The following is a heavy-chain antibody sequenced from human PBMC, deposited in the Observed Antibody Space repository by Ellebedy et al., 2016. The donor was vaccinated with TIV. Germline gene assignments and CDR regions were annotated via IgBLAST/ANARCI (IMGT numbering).Heavy chain of an antibody. CDR3: ARDLGPWRDYYYYGMDV. Sequence: GGSLRLXXAASGFTFSDYYMSWVRQAPGKGLEWVSSISSSSSYIYYADSVKGRFTISRDNAKNSLYLQMNSLRAEDTAVYYCARDLGPWRDYYYYGMDVWGQGTTVTVSS. J-gene: IGHJ6*02. D-gene: IGHD3-16*01. CDR2: ISSSSSYI. V-gene: IGHV3-21*01. CDR1: GFTFSDYY.